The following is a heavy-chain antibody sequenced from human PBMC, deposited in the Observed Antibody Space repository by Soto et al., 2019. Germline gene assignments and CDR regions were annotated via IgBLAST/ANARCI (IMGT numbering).Heavy chain of an antibody. Sequence: ASVKVSCKASGYTFTSYDINWVQQATGQGLEWMGWMNPNSGNTGYAQKFQGRVTMTRNTSISTAYMELSSLRSEDTAVYYCARGRVQLWTEAYYYYYGMDVWGQGTTVTVSS. D-gene: IGHD5-18*01. CDR1: GYTFTSYD. J-gene: IGHJ6*02. V-gene: IGHV1-8*01. CDR2: MNPNSGNT. CDR3: ARGRVQLWTEAYYYYYGMDV.